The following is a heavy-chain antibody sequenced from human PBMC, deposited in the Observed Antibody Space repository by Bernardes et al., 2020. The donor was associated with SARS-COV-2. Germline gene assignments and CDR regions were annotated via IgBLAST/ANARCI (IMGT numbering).Heavy chain of an antibody. CDR2: IYPVDSDT. CDR3: ARTPRITIFGVVIYFGY. CDR1: GYSLTRYW. Sequence: GAFLNTSSKGSGYSLTRYWIGWVRPIPGKGLEWMGTIYPVDSDTRYSPSFQGQVTISADKSSSTTDLQWSSLKASDTAMYYCARTPRITIFGVVIYFGYWGQGTLVTVSS. D-gene: IGHD3-3*01. J-gene: IGHJ4*02. V-gene: IGHV5-51*01.